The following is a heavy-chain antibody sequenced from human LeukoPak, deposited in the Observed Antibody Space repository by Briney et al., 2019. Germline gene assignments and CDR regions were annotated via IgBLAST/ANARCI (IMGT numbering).Heavy chain of an antibody. J-gene: IGHJ4*02. V-gene: IGHV3-21*06. Sequence: GGSLRLSCTASGLTFSTSGFNWVRQAPGKGLEWVASIGPTGSDRYHADSIKRRFTISRDNANNFLYLQMNSLRAEDTAVYYCATETNGRHYDYWGQGTLLTVSS. CDR2: IGPTGSDR. CDR1: GLTFSTSG. D-gene: IGHD1-14*01. CDR3: ATETNGRHYDY.